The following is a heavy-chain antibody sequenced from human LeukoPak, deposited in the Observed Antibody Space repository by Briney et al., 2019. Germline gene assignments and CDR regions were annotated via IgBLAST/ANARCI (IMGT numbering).Heavy chain of an antibody. CDR2: IIPIFGTA. J-gene: IGHJ5*02. CDR3: AREGYYDSSGYYSSWFAP. CDR1: GGTFSSYA. D-gene: IGHD3-22*01. V-gene: IGHV1-69*05. Sequence: EASVKVSCKASGGTFSSYAISWVRQAPGQGLEWMGGIIPIFGTANYAQKFQGRVTITTDESTSTAYMELSSLRSEDTAVYYCAREGYYDSSGYYSSWFAPWGQGTLVTVSS.